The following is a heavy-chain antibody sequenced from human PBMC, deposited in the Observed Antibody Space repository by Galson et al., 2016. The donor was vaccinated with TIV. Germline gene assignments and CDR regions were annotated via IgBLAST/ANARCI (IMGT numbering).Heavy chain of an antibody. Sequence: SVKVSCKASGYSFTSYGITWARQAPGQGLAWMGWISNYNVNTKYAQKFQGRVTLTTDTSTSTAYMELRSLRSDDTAVYFCARGRAADHAFDFWGQGTMVTVSS. CDR2: ISNYNVNT. CDR1: GYSFTSYG. D-gene: IGHD2-15*01. J-gene: IGHJ3*01. V-gene: IGHV1-18*01. CDR3: ARGRAADHAFDF.